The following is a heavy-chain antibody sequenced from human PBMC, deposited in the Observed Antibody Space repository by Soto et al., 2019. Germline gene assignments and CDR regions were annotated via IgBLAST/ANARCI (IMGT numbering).Heavy chain of an antibody. D-gene: IGHD4-17*01. CDR1: GVSFSGYY. CDR3: ARHPRAYGGNFRGAFDY. CDR2: INHSGST. Sequence: QVQLQQWGAGLLKPSETLSLTCAVYGVSFSGYYWSWIRQPPGKGLEWIGEINHSGSTNYNPSLKSRVTISVDTSKNQFSLKLSSVTAADTAVYYCARHPRAYGGNFRGAFDYWGQGTLVTVSS. V-gene: IGHV4-34*01. J-gene: IGHJ4*02.